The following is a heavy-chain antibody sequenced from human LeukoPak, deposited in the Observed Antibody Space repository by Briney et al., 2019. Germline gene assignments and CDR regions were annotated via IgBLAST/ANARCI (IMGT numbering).Heavy chain of an antibody. CDR3: ARGGYYYLDV. Sequence: GSLRLSCAASGFTFSSYSMNWVRQAPGKGLEWIAYIFHNGNTKYNPSLWSRVTISIDTSRNQVFLNLNSVTVADTAVYYCARGGYYYLDVWGEGTTVTVSS. V-gene: IGHV4-59*01. CDR1: GFTFSSYS. J-gene: IGHJ6*03. CDR2: IFHNGNT.